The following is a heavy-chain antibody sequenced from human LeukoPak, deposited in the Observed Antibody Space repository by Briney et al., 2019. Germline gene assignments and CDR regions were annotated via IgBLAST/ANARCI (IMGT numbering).Heavy chain of an antibody. CDR2: IYYSGST. V-gene: IGHV4-31*03. CDR1: GGSISSGGYY. CDR3: ASSPETYYDFWSGYSTFDY. Sequence: SQTLSLTCTVSGGSISSGGYYWSWIRQHPGKGLEWIGYIYYSGSTYYNPSLKSRVTISVDTSKNQFSLKLSSVTAADTAAYYCASSPETYYDFWSGYSTFDYWGQGTLVTVSS. J-gene: IGHJ4*02. D-gene: IGHD3-3*01.